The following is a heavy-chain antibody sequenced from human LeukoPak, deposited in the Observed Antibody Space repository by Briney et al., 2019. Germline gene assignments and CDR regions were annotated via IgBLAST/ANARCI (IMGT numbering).Heavy chain of an antibody. Sequence: SETLSLTCAVSGGSISSSNWWSWIRQPPGKGLEWIGYIYYSGSTNYNPSLKSRVTISVDTSKNQFSLKLSSVTAADTAVYYCARAVAAAGTRFWFDPWGQGTLVTVSS. CDR2: IYYSGST. D-gene: IGHD6-13*01. CDR3: ARAVAAAGTRFWFDP. J-gene: IGHJ5*02. V-gene: IGHV4-61*01. CDR1: GGSISSSNW.